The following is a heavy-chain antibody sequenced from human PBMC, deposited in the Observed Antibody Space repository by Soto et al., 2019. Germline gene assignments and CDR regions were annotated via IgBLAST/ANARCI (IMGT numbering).Heavy chain of an antibody. J-gene: IGHJ4*02. CDR1: GASVTGGTYF. V-gene: IGHV4-61*01. D-gene: IGHD2-15*01. CDR2: IYYNGNT. CDR3: GRTDSSGAWAAWF. Sequence: QVQLQESGPGLVKPSETLSLTCTVSGASVTGGTYFWSWIRQPPGKGLEWIGNIYYNGNTDYNPSLKSRVTISTHTSENQFSLKLSSVTAADTGVYFCGRTDSSGAWAAWFWGQGTLVTVSS.